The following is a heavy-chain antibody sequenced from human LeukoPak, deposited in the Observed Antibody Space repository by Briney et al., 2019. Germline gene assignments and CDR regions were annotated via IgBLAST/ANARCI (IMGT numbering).Heavy chain of an antibody. Sequence: SETLSLTCTVSGGSISSYYWNWIRQPPGKGLEWIGYIYYSGSTNYNPSLKSRVTISADTSKNQFSLKLSPVTAADTAVYYCGRVPPSYGSGTFWAYYYYMDVWGKGTTVTVSS. D-gene: IGHD3-10*01. CDR3: GRVPPSYGSGTFWAYYYYMDV. CDR1: GGSISSYY. V-gene: IGHV4-59*12. CDR2: IYYSGST. J-gene: IGHJ6*03.